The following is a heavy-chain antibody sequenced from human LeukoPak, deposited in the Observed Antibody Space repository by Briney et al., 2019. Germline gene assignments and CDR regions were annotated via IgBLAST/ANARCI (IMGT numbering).Heavy chain of an antibody. CDR3: AKGPYYDRSGYYPS. CDR1: GFTFDDYA. D-gene: IGHD3-22*01. Sequence: PGGSLRLSCAASGFTFDDYAMHWVRQAPGKGLEWVSGISWNSDTIDYADSVKGRFTISRDNAKNSLYLQMSSLRAEDTALYYCAKGPYYDRSGYYPSWGQGTLVTVSS. J-gene: IGHJ5*02. CDR2: ISWNSDTI. V-gene: IGHV3-9*01.